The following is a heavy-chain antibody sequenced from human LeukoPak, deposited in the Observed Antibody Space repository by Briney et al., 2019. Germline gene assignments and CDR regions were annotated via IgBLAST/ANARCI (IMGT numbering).Heavy chain of an antibody. CDR2: ISIDGGRT. CDR3: ARKGIGSSRYQNMDV. J-gene: IGHJ6*03. V-gene: IGHV3-23*01. D-gene: IGHD6-25*01. CDR1: GLTFSSYA. Sequence: SGGSLRLSCAASGLTFSSYAMSWVRQAPGKGPEWVSTISIDGGRTYYADSVKGRFTVSRDTSKNTLYLQMNSLRAEDTAVYYCARKGIGSSRYQNMDVWGKGTTVTVSS.